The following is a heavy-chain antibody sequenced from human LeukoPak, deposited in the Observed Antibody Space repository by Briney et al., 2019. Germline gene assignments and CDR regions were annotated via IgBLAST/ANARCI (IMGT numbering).Heavy chain of an antibody. J-gene: IGHJ4*02. CDR2: VDPSDSYT. V-gene: IGHV5-10-1*01. Sequence: RGASLQISCKASGYSFTNHWITWVRQMPGKGLEWMGRVDPSDSYTNYSPSFQGHATISTDKSISTAYLQWSSLKASDTAMYYCARLEGLGDDYWGRGTLVIVSS. CDR1: GYSFTNHW. CDR3: ARLEGLGDDY. D-gene: IGHD1-1*01.